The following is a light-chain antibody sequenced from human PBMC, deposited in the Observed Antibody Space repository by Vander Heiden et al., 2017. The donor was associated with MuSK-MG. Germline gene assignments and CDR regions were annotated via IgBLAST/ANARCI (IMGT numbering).Light chain of an antibody. CDR1: QSVKTY. J-gene: IGKJ4*01. Sequence: EIVLTQSPATLSLSPGEGATLSCRASQSVKTYLAWYQQKPGQAPRLLISDVSNRATGIPARFSGSGSGTDFTLTISSLEPEDFADYYCQHRDSWPITFGGGTKVDIK. CDR3: QHRDSWPIT. CDR2: DVS. V-gene: IGKV3-11*01.